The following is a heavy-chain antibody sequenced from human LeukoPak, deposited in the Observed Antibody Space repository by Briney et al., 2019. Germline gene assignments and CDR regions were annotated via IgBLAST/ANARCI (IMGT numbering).Heavy chain of an antibody. Sequence: GGSLRLSCAASGFTFSSYAMHWVRQAPGKGLEWVAVISYDGSNKYYADSVKGRFTISRDNSKNTLYLQMNSLRAEDTAVYYCARDPYYDYVWGSYRFDYWGQGTLVTVSS. J-gene: IGHJ4*02. CDR3: ARDPYYDYVWGSYRFDY. CDR2: ISYDGSNK. V-gene: IGHV3-30-3*01. CDR1: GFTFSSYA. D-gene: IGHD3-16*02.